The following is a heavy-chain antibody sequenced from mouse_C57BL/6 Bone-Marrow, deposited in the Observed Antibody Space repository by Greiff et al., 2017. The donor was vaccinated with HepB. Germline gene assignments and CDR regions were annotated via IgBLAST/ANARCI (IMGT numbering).Heavy chain of an antibody. Sequence: QVQLKQSGAELARPGASVKLSCKASGYTFTSYGISWVKQRTGQGLEWIGEIYPRSGNTYYNEKFKGKATLTADKSSSTAYMELRSLTSEDSAVYFCAREAYYGLWFAYWGQGTRVTVSA. CDR1: GYTFTSYG. CDR2: IYPRSGNT. D-gene: IGHD2-10*01. CDR3: AREAYYGLWFAY. V-gene: IGHV1-81*01. J-gene: IGHJ3*01.